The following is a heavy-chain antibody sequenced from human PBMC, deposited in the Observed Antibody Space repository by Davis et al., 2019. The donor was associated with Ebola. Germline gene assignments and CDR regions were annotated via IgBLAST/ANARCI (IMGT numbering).Heavy chain of an antibody. Sequence: SETLSLTCAVYGGSFSGYYWSWIRQPPGKGLEWIGEINHSGSTNYNPSLKSRVTISVDTSKNQFSLKLSSVTAAATAVYYCASASYGGNSGQRYWGQGTLVTVSS. CDR2: INHSGST. V-gene: IGHV4-34*01. CDR3: ASASYGGNSGQRY. D-gene: IGHD4-23*01. J-gene: IGHJ4*02. CDR1: GGSFSGYY.